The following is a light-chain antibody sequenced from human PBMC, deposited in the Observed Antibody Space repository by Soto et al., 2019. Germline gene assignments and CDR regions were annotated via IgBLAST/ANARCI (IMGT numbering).Light chain of an antibody. CDR1: SSDIGLYND. CDR3: SSLSTTSTPIV. V-gene: IGLV2-14*01. J-gene: IGLJ1*01. CDR2: EVN. Sequence: QSALGQPASMSGSPGQSITIPCTGASSDIGLYNDVSWYQHHPGKAPKLLISEVNVRPSGLSDRFSASKAGNPASLTISGLQPEDEAYYYCSSLSTTSTPIVFVSGTKVTVL.